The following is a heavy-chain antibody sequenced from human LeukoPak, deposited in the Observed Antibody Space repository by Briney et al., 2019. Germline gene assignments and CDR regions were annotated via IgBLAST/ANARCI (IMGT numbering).Heavy chain of an antibody. CDR1: GFTFSSYS. J-gene: IGHJ4*02. D-gene: IGHD1-1*01. Sequence: GGSLRLSCAASGFTFSSYSMNWVRQAPGKGLEWVSSISSGSSFMYYADSVKGRFTISRDNAKNSLYLQVNSLRAEDTAVYYCARWNTTLGNSYFDCWGQGTLVTVSS. V-gene: IGHV3-21*01. CDR2: ISSGSSFM. CDR3: ARWNTTLGNSYFDC.